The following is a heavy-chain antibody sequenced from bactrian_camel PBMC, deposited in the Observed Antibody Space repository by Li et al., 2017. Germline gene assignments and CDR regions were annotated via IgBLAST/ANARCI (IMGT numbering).Heavy chain of an antibody. V-gene: IGHV3S53*01. CDR1: GSIFSMCA. CDR2: ISSDGTT. J-gene: IGHJ4*01. D-gene: IGHD6*01. Sequence: VQLVESGGGSAQAGGSLRLSCEVSGSIFSMCAMGWYRQAPGKQPLERELIASISSDGTTTYTDSVKGRVTISQDYAKNTMYLQMNNLKTEDTAVYYCALAGRSYVDIKCRARLGQGTQVTVS.